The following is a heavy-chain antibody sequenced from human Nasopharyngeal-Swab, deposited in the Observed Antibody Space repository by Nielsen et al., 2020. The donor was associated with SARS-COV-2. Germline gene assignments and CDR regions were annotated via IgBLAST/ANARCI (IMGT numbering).Heavy chain of an antibody. CDR2: MNPKSGEV. CDR3: ARGAFGLDHSWFDP. CDR1: GYSFNRND. D-gene: IGHD3/OR15-3a*01. Sequence: ASVKVSCKCSGYSFNRNDINWVRQAPGQGLEWMGWMNPKSGEVGYEQKFQGRVTMTRNTATATAYMELSGLRHEDTAVYYCARGAFGLDHSWFDPWGQGILVTVSS. V-gene: IGHV1-8*01. J-gene: IGHJ5*01.